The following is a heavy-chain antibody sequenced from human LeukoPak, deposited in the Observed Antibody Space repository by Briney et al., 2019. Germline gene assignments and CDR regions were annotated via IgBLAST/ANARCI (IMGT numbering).Heavy chain of an antibody. CDR1: GGSFSGYY. Sequence: PSETLSLTCAVSGGSFSGYYWSWIRQPPGKGLEWIGEINHSGSTNYNPSLKSRVTISVDTSKNQFSLKLSSVTAADTAVYYCARATIIAAAGTSWFDPWGQGTLVTVSS. V-gene: IGHV4-34*01. J-gene: IGHJ5*02. CDR3: ARATIIAAAGTSWFDP. D-gene: IGHD6-13*01. CDR2: INHSGST.